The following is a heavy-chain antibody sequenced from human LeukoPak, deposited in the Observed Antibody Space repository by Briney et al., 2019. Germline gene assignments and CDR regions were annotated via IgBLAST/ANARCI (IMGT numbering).Heavy chain of an antibody. CDR1: GFTFSSYS. V-gene: IGHV3-21*01. CDR3: ARLDIVVVVAALDY. Sequence: SGGFLRLSCAASGFTFSSYSMNWVRQAPGKGLEWVSSISSSSSYIYYADSVKGRFTISRDNAKNSLYLQMNSLRAEDTAVYYCARLDIVVVVAALDYWGQGTLVTVSS. D-gene: IGHD2-15*01. J-gene: IGHJ4*02. CDR2: ISSSSSYI.